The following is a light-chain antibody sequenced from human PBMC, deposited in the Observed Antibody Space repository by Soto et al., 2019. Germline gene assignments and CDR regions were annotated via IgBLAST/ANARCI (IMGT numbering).Light chain of an antibody. V-gene: IGLV4-60*02. CDR1: SGHSSYI. J-gene: IGLJ3*02. Sequence: QLVLTQSSSASASLGSSVKLTCTLSSGHSSYIIAWHQHQPGKAPRYLMKLETSGSYNKGSGVPDRFSGSSSGADRYLTISPLQFEDEADYYCETWDSNTRVFGGGTKVTVL. CDR2: LETSGSY. CDR3: ETWDSNTRV.